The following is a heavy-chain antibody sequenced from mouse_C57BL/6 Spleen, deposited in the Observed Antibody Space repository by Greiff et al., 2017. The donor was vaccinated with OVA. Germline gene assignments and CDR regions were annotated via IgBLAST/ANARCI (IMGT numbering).Heavy chain of an antibody. J-gene: IGHJ2*01. Sequence: VQLQQSGPGLVAPSQSLSITCTVSGFSLPSYAISWVRQPPGKGLEWLGVIWTGGGPHYNSALKSRLSISKDNSKSQVFLKMNSLQTDDTARYYCASLTGTAYYFDYWGQGTTLTVSS. D-gene: IGHD4-1*01. V-gene: IGHV2-9-1*01. CDR3: ASLTGTAYYFDY. CDR1: GFSLPSYA. CDR2: IWTGGGP.